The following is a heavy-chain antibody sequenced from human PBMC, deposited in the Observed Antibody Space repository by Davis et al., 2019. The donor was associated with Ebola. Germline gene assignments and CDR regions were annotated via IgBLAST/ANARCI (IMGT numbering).Heavy chain of an antibody. J-gene: IGHJ4*02. D-gene: IGHD3-22*01. CDR3: AKDLSDSRGSAYYFEY. V-gene: IGHV3-30-3*01. Sequence: GGSLRLSCAASGFTFSSYAMHCVPHAPGKGLEWVAVISYDGSNKYYADSVKGRFTISRDNSKNTLFLQMNSLRVEDTAMYYCAKDLSDSRGSAYYFEYWGQGTLVTVSS. CDR2: ISYDGSNK. CDR1: GFTFSSYA.